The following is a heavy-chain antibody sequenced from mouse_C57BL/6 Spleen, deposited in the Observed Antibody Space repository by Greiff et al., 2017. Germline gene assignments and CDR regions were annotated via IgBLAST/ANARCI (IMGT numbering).Heavy chain of an antibody. CDR3: TRSYYYGSSHYFDY. CDR1: GYTFTDYE. D-gene: IGHD1-1*01. V-gene: IGHV1-15*01. J-gene: IGHJ2*01. CDR2: IDPETGGT. Sequence: QVQLQQSGAELVRPGASVTLSCKASGYTFTDYEMHWVKQTPVHGLEWIGAIDPETGGTAYNQKFKGKAILTADKSSSTAYMALRSLTSEDSAVYYCTRSYYYGSSHYFDYWGQGTTLTVSS.